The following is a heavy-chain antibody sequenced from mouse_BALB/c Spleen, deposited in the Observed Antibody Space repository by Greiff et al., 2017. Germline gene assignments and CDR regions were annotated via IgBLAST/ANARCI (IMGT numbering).Heavy chain of an antibody. CDR1: GFTFSSFG. CDR3: ARRGYGYDDYFDY. D-gene: IGHD2-2*01. CDR2: ISSGSSTI. J-gene: IGHJ2*01. V-gene: IGHV5-17*02. Sequence: EVQRVESGGGLVQPGGSRKLSCAASGFTFSSFGMHWVRQAPEKGLEWVAYISSGSSTIYYADTVKGRFTISRDNPKNTLFLQMTSLRSEDTAMYYCARRGYGYDDYFDYWGQGTTLTVSS.